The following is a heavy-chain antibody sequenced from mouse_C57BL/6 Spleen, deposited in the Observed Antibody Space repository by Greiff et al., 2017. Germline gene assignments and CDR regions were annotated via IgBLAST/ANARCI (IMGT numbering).Heavy chain of an antibody. D-gene: IGHD2-10*01. CDR3: ARSSYYGRYAMDY. CDR2: INPGSGGT. J-gene: IGHJ4*01. V-gene: IGHV1-54*01. Sequence: LQESGAELVRPGTSVKVSCKASGYAFTNYLIEWVKQRPGQGLEWIGVINPGSGGTNYNEKFKGKATLTADKSSSTAYMQLSSLTSEDSAVYFCARSSYYGRYAMDYWGQGTSVTVSS. CDR1: GYAFTNYL.